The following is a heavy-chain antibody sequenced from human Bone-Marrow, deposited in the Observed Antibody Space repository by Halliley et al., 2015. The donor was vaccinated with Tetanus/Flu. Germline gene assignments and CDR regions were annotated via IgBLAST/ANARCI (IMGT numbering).Heavy chain of an antibody. CDR3: ARNKASSWADALDI. CDR2: TDFGRST. V-gene: IGHV3-53*01. Sequence: WVSVTDFGRSTKSPNPLKGRFTVSRDNSKNTLYLQMNSLRGDDTAVYYCARNKASSWADALDIWGQGTMVTVSS. J-gene: IGHJ3*02. D-gene: IGHD6-13*01.